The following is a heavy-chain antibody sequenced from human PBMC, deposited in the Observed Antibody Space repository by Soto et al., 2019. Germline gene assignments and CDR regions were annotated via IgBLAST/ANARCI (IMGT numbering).Heavy chain of an antibody. Sequence: VQLQQWGPGLLKPSETLSLTCAVYGGSFVGYSWGWIRQPPGKGLEWIGEINHSGSTNYNPSLKSRVTISVDTSKNQFSLKLSSVTAADTAVYYCARGGNSGYVWWGQGTLVTVSS. CDR3: ARGGNSGYVW. D-gene: IGHD5-12*01. CDR1: GGSFVGYS. J-gene: IGHJ4*02. V-gene: IGHV4-34*01. CDR2: INHSGST.